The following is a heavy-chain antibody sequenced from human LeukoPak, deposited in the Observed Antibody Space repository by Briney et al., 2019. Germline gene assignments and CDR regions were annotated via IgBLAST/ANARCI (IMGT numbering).Heavy chain of an antibody. CDR3: ARDCGGGSCYD. Sequence: SVKVSCKASGGTFSSYAISWVRQAPGQGLKWMGGIIPIFGTANYAQKFQGRVTITADESTSTAYMELSSLSSEDTAVYYCARDCGGGSCYDWGQGTLVTVSS. D-gene: IGHD2-15*01. V-gene: IGHV1-69*13. CDR2: IIPIFGTA. J-gene: IGHJ4*02. CDR1: GGTFSSYA.